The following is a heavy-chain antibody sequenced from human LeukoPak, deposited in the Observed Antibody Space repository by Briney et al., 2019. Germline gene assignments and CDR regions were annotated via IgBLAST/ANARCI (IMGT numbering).Heavy chain of an antibody. Sequence: GGSLRLSCAASGFTFSSYAMHWVRQAPGKGLEYVSAISSNGGSTYCANSVKGRFTISRDNSKNTLYLQMGSLRAEDMAVYYCARVTNSSGWYYYYYYYMDVWGKGTTVTVSS. D-gene: IGHD6-19*01. V-gene: IGHV3-64*01. J-gene: IGHJ6*03. CDR3: ARVTNSSGWYYYYYYYMDV. CDR1: GFTFSSYA. CDR2: ISSNGGST.